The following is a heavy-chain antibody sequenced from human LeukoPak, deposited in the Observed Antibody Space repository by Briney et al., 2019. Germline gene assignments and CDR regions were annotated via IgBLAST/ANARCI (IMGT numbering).Heavy chain of an antibody. CDR1: GFSFSTYW. CDR2: INSDGSST. Sequence: PGGSLRLSCAASGFSFSTYWMHWVRQVPGKGLVWVSRINSDGSSTSYADSVKGRFTISRDNAKNTLYLQMNSLRAEDTAIYYCAKGSSRYFDCWGQGTLVTVSS. J-gene: IGHJ4*02. V-gene: IGHV3-74*01. CDR3: AKGSSRYFDC.